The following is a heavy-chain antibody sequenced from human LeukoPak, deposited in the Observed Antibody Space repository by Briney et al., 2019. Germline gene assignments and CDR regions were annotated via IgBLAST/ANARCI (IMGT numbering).Heavy chain of an antibody. CDR2: IYYSGST. V-gene: IGHV4-39*07. D-gene: IGHD3-10*01. CDR3: ARKNYGSGSSPYYFDY. Sequence: SETLSLTCTVSGVSISSGSFYWGWICQPPGKGLEWIGSIYYSGSTYYNPSLKSRVTISVDTSKNQFSLKLSSVTAADTAVYYCARKNYGSGSSPYYFDYWGQGTLVTVSS. CDR1: GVSISSGSFY. J-gene: IGHJ4*02.